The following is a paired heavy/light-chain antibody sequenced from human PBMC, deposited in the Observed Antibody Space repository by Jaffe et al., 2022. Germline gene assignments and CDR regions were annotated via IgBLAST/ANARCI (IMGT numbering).Light chain of an antibody. V-gene: IGLV1-47*01. Sequence: QSVLTQPPSASGTPGQRVTISCSGSSSNIGSNYVYWYQQLPGTAPKLLIYRNNQRPSGVPDRFSGSKSGTSASLAISGLRSEDEADYYCAAWDDSLSGLNWVFGGGTKLTVL. CDR1: SSNIGSNY. CDR3: AAWDDSLSGLNWV. CDR2: RNN. J-gene: IGLJ3*02.
Heavy chain of an antibody. Sequence: QVQLVESGGGVVQPGGSLRLSCAASGFTFSSYGMHWVRQAPGKGLEWVAFIRYDGSNKYYADSVKGRFTISRDNSKNTLYLQMNSLRAEDTAVYYCAKDQFESRDRGGSYYYYYMDVWGKGTTVTVSS. CDR2: IRYDGSNK. CDR3: AKDQFESRDRGGSYYYYYMDV. J-gene: IGHJ6*03. V-gene: IGHV3-30*02. D-gene: IGHD3-10*01. CDR1: GFTFSSYG.